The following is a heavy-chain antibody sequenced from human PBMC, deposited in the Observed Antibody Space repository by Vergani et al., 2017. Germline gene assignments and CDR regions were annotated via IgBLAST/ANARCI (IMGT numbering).Heavy chain of an antibody. J-gene: IGHJ5*01. CDR3: ARGFSGDCSGDNCYINPWFDS. CDR2: MNPISGNT. Sequence: QVQLVQSGTEVKQPGASVKVSCKASGYILTNYDINWVRRATGQGLEWMGWMNPISGNTGFAQKFRGRVTINRYTSISTAYMELSSLRSEDTAIYYCARGFSGDCSGDNCYINPWFDSWCPGSLVTVFS. D-gene: IGHD2-15*01. V-gene: IGHV1-8*03. CDR1: GYILTNYD.